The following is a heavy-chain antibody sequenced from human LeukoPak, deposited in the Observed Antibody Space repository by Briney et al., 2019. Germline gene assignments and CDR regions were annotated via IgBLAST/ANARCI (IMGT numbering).Heavy chain of an antibody. J-gene: IGHJ4*02. D-gene: IGHD2-2*01. CDR3: ARREYQLPNDY. CDR1: GFTFSSYE. V-gene: IGHV3-48*03. CDR2: ISSSGSTI. Sequence: GGSLRLSCAASGFTFSSYEMNWVRQAPGKGLEWVSYISSSGSTIYYADSVKGRFTISRDNAKNSLYLQMNSLRAEDTAVYYCARREYQLPNDYWGQGTLVTVSS.